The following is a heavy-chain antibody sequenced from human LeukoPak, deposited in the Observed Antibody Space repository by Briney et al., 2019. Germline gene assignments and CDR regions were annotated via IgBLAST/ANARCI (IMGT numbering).Heavy chain of an antibody. Sequence: PGGSLRLSCAASGFTFSSYSMNWVRQAPGKGLEWVSYISSSSTIYYADSVKGRFTISRDNAKNSLYLQMNSLRAEDTAVYYCARLLYGDYGRGAFDIWGQGTMVTVSS. D-gene: IGHD4-17*01. V-gene: IGHV3-48*01. CDR2: ISSSSTI. J-gene: IGHJ3*02. CDR3: ARLLYGDYGRGAFDI. CDR1: GFTFSSYS.